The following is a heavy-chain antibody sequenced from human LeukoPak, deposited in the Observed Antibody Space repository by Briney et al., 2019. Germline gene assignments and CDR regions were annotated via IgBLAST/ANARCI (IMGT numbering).Heavy chain of an antibody. V-gene: IGHV3-49*03. D-gene: IGHD3-9*01. CDR3: TREGELRYFDWLLYPGY. CDR1: GFTFGDYA. CDR2: IRSKAYGGTT. J-gene: IGHJ4*02. Sequence: GGSLRLSCTASGFTFGDYAMSWFRQAPGKGVEWVGFIRSKAYGGTTEYAASVKGRFTISRDDSKSIAYLQMNSLKTEDTAVYYCTREGELRYFDWLLYPGYWGQGTLVTVSS.